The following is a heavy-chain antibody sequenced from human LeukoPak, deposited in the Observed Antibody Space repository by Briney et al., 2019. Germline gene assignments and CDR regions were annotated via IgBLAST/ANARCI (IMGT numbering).Heavy chain of an antibody. CDR1: GGSISSSSYY. Sequence: SETLSLTCTVSGGSISSSSYYWGWIRQPPGKGLEWIGSIYYSGSTYYNPSLKSRVTISVDTSKNQFSLKLSSVTAVDTAVYYCASGDCSSTSCYYYYYYMDVWGKGTTVTVSS. CDR3: ASGDCSSTSCYYYYYYMDV. V-gene: IGHV4-39*07. D-gene: IGHD2-2*03. CDR2: IYYSGST. J-gene: IGHJ6*03.